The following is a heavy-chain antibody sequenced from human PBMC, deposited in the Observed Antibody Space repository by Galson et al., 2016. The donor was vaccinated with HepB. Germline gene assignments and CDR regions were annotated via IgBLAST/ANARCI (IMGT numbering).Heavy chain of an antibody. D-gene: IGHD3-10*01. Sequence: SLRLSCAASGFTFSSYGMHWVRQAPGKGLEWVTVISYDGSNKYYADSVKGRFTISRDNSKKTLYLQMNSLRAEDTAVYYCAARKVTMDQRRPTLIDFWGQGTLVTVSS. V-gene: IGHV3-30*03. CDR2: ISYDGSNK. CDR1: GFTFSSYG. CDR3: AARKVTMDQRRPTLIDF. J-gene: IGHJ4*02.